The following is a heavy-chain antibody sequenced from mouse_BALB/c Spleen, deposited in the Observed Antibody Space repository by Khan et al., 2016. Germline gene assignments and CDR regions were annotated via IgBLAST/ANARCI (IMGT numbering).Heavy chain of an antibody. CDR1: GYSITSDYA. J-gene: IGHJ4*01. CDR3: ARTPTAYYAMDY. CDR2: ISYSGST. Sequence: EVQLQESGPGLVKPSQSLSLTCIVTGYSITSDYAWNWIRQFPGNKLEWMGYISYSGSTRYYPSLKSRISITRDTSKNQFFLQLNSVTTEDTGTYYCARTPTAYYAMDYWGQGTSVTVSS. D-gene: IGHD1-2*01. V-gene: IGHV3-2*02.